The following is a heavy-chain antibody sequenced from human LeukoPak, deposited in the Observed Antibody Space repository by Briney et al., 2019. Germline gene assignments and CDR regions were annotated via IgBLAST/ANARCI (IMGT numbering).Heavy chain of an antibody. CDR3: ARVHDYGDYANAFDI. D-gene: IGHD4-17*01. CDR1: GYTFTSYA. V-gene: IGHV1-3*01. Sequence: VASVKVSCKASGYTFTSYAMHWVRQAPGQRLEWVGWINAGNGNTKYSQKFQGRVTITRDTSASTAYMELSSLRSEDTAVYYCARVHDYGDYANAFDIWGQGTMVTVSS. CDR2: INAGNGNT. J-gene: IGHJ3*02.